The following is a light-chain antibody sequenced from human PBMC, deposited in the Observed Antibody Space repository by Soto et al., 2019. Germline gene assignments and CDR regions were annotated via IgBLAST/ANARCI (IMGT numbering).Light chain of an antibody. Sequence: QSALTQPASVSGSPGQSITISCSGTSSDVGGYNYVSWYQQHPGKAPKLMIYEVSNRSSGVSNRFSGSKSGNTASLTISGLQAEDEVDYYCSSYTSSSTVVFGGGTQLTVL. CDR3: SSYTSSSTVV. CDR1: SSDVGGYNY. J-gene: IGLJ2*01. V-gene: IGLV2-14*01. CDR2: EVS.